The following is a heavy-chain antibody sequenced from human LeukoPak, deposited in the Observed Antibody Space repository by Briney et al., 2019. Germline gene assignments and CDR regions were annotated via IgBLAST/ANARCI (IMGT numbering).Heavy chain of an antibody. J-gene: IGHJ4*02. D-gene: IGHD1-26*01. Sequence: GGSLRLSCAASGFTFSSYWMTWVRQAPGKGLEWLANIKHDGSEKFYVDSVKGRFTISRDNAKNSLSLQLNSLRAEDTAVYYCARKRGAYTGNYPFDYWGQGTLVTVSS. CDR2: IKHDGSEK. V-gene: IGHV3-7*01. CDR3: ARKRGAYTGNYPFDY. CDR1: GFTFSSYW.